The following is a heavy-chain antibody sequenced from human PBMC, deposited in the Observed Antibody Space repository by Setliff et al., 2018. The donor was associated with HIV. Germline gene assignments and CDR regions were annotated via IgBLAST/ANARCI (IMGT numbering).Heavy chain of an antibody. J-gene: IGHJ4*02. CDR1: GYTFTSYC. CDR2: ISAYNGNT. Sequence: GASVNVSCKASGYTFTSYCIRWVRQAPGQGLEWMGWISAYNGNTDYAQKLQGRVTMTTDTSTSTAYMELRSLRSDDSAVYYCARDDCGDYVGDYWGQGTLVTVSS. V-gene: IGHV1-18*01. CDR3: ARDDCGDYVGDY. D-gene: IGHD4-17*01.